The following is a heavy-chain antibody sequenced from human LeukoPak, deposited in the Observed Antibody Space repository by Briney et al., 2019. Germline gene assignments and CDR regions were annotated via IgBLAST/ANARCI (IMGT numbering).Heavy chain of an antibody. J-gene: IGHJ6*02. CDR1: GGSFSGYY. V-gene: IGHV4-34*01. CDR3: ARSSCTSCYSCSSGMDV. CDR2: INHSGST. Sequence: SETLSLTCAVYGGSFSGYYWSWIRQPPGKGLEWIGEINHSGSTNYNPSLKSRVTISVDTSKNQFSLKLSSVTAADTAVYYCARSSCTSCYSCSSGMDVWGQGTTVTVSS. D-gene: IGHD2-2*01.